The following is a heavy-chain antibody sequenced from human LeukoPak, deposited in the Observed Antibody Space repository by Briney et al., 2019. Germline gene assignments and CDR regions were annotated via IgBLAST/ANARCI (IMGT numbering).Heavy chain of an antibody. CDR2: IYYSGST. CDR3: ARMFGEHFDY. CDR1: GGSISSSSYY. D-gene: IGHD3-10*02. Sequence: PSETLSLTCTVSGGSISSSSYYWGWIRQPPGKGLEWIGSIYYSGSTYYNPSLKSRVTISVDTSKNQFSLKLSSVTAADTAVYYCARMFGEHFDYWGQGTLVTVSS. J-gene: IGHJ4*02. V-gene: IGHV4-39*01.